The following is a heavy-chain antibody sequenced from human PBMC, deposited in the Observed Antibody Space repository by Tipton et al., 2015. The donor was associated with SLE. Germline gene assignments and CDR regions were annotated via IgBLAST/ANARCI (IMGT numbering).Heavy chain of an antibody. CDR2: ISSHSSYI. J-gene: IGHJ4*02. CDR3: ARDLRRAAAGTRDYYFDY. CDR1: GFTFSTYN. D-gene: IGHD6-13*01. V-gene: IGHV3-21*03. Sequence: SLRLSCAASGFTFSTYNMNWVRQAAGKGLEWVSSISSHSSYIYYADSVKGRFTISRDNAKKSLYLQMNSLRAEDTAGYYCARDLRRAAAGTRDYYFDYWGQGTLVTVSS.